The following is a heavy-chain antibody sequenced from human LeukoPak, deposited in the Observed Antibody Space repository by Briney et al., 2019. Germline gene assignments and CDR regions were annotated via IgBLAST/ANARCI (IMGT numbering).Heavy chain of an antibody. CDR1: GDSISTYY. CDR2: IYYRVTS. V-gene: IGHV4-59*01. Sequence: PSETLTLTCTVSGDSISTYYWSWIRQPPGKGLEWIGYIYYRVTSDYNPSLKSRVTMSVDMSTRQISLKLSSVTAADTAVYYCARAVGGDGSGSLWGPGTLVTVSS. CDR3: ARAVGGDGSGSL. J-gene: IGHJ4*02. D-gene: IGHD3-10*01.